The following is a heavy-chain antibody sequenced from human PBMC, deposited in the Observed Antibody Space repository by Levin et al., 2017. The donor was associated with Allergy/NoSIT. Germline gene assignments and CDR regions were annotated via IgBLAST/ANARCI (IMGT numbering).Heavy chain of an antibody. J-gene: IGHJ4*02. Sequence: GESLKISFAASRSTFSTYGMSWVRQAPGKGPDWVATITDTGAATYYPDSVRGRFTISRDNSKNTLYLQMNSLRVEDTALYYCAKDSSNSWFDYWGRGTLVTVSS. D-gene: IGHD4-11*01. CDR3: AKDSSNSWFDY. CDR2: ITDTGAAT. V-gene: IGHV3-23*01. CDR1: RSTFSTYG.